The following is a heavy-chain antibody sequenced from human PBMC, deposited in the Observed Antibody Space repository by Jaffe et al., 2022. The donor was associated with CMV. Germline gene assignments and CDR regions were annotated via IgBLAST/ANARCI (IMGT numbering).Heavy chain of an antibody. J-gene: IGHJ6*03. CDR3: ARPSITHDANHYYYYMDV. V-gene: IGHV1-69*09. CDR1: GGTFSSYA. D-gene: IGHD3-10*01. CDR2: IIPILGIA. Sequence: QVQLVQSGAEVKKPGSSVKVSCKASGGTFSSYAISWVRQAPGQGLEWMGRIIPILGIANYAQKFQGRVTITADKSTSTAYMELSSLRSEDTAVYYCARPSITHDANHYYYYMDVWGKGTTVTVSS.